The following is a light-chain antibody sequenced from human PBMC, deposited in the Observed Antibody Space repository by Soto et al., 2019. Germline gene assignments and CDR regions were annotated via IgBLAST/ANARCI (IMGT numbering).Light chain of an antibody. Sequence: QSALTQPHSVSGSPGQSVAISCTGTNSDVGAYNYVSWYQHHPGNAPKLIIHDVYKRPSGVPDRFSASKSGNTASLTISGLQIEYEADYYCCSYAGSSTSVLFGGGTKLTVL. V-gene: IGLV2-11*01. CDR1: NSDVGAYNY. J-gene: IGLJ2*01. CDR3: CSYAGSSTSVL. CDR2: DVY.